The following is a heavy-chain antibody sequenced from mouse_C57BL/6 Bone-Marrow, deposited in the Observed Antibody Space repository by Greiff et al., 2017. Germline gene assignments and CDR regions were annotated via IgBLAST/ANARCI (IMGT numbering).Heavy chain of an antibody. Sequence: QVQLQQPGAELVKPGASVKLSCKASGYTFTSYWMQWVKQRPGQGLEWIGEIDPSDSYTNYTQKFKGKATFTVDTSSSTAYMQLSSLTSEDSAVYYCARESNWDVYWYFDVWGTGTTVTVSS. V-gene: IGHV1-50*01. J-gene: IGHJ1*03. CDR3: ARESNWDVYWYFDV. CDR2: IDPSDSYT. D-gene: IGHD4-1*01. CDR1: GYTFTSYW.